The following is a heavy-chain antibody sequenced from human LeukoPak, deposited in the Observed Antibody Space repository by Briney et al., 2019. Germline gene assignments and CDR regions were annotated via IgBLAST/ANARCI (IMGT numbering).Heavy chain of an antibody. CDR1: RFTFSSYW. CDR2: IKQDGSEK. Sequence: GGSLRLSXAASRFTFSSYWMSWVRQAPGKGLEWVANIKQDGSEKYYVDSVKGRFTISRDNAKNSLYLQMNSLRAEDTAVYYCARKAGSRLFDYWGQGTLVTVSS. J-gene: IGHJ4*02. CDR3: ARKAGSRLFDY. V-gene: IGHV3-7*01.